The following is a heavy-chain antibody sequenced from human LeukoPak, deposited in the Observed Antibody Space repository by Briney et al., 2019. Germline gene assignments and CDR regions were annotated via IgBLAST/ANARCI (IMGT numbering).Heavy chain of an antibody. D-gene: IGHD6-13*01. J-gene: IGHJ3*02. Sequence: GASVKVSCKASGYTFASYAMHWVRQAPGQRLEWMGWMNPNSGSTGYAQKFQGRVTMTRDTSLSTAYMELSSLTSDDTAVYYCARDGRGAAAADDPLDIWGQGTTVTVSS. CDR1: GYTFASYA. V-gene: IGHV1-8*02. CDR3: ARDGRGAAAADDPLDI. CDR2: MNPNSGST.